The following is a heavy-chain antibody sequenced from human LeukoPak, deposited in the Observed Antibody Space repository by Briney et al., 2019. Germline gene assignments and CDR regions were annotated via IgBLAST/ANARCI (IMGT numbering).Heavy chain of an antibody. V-gene: IGHV3-21*01. CDR2: ISSSSTYI. Sequence: PGGSLRLSCAASGFTFSSYGMHWVRQAPGKGLEWVSSISSSSTYIYYADSVQGRFTISRDNAKNSLYLQMNSLRADDTAVYYCARADYDSSGTFDYWGQGTLVTVSS. CDR1: GFTFSSYG. D-gene: IGHD3-22*01. CDR3: ARADYDSSGTFDY. J-gene: IGHJ4*02.